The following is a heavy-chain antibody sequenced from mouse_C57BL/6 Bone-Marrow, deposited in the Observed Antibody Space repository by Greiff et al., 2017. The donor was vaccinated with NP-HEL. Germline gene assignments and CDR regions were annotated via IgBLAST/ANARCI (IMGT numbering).Heavy chain of an antibody. Sequence: VQLQQPGAELVMPGASVKLSCKASGYTFTSYWMHWVKQRPGQGLEWIGEIDPSDSYTNYNQKFKGKSTLTVDKSSSTAYMQLSSLTSEDSAVYYWARRGTTVVDPLDYWGQGTTLTVSS. CDR2: IDPSDSYT. CDR1: GYTFTSYW. J-gene: IGHJ2*01. V-gene: IGHV1-69*01. CDR3: ARRGTTVVDPLDY. D-gene: IGHD1-1*01.